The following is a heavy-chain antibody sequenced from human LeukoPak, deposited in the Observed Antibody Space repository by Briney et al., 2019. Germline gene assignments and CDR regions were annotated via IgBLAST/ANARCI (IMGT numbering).Heavy chain of an antibody. CDR2: INHSGST. J-gene: IGHJ4*02. V-gene: IGHV4-34*01. CDR1: GGSFSGYY. D-gene: IGHD3-10*01. Sequence: PSETLSLTCAAYGGSFSGYYCSWIRQPPGKGLEWIGEINHSGSTNYNPSLKSRVTISVDTSKNQFSLKLSSVTAADTAVYYCARETKYYGSGSYFDYWGQGTLVTVSS. CDR3: ARETKYYGSGSYFDY.